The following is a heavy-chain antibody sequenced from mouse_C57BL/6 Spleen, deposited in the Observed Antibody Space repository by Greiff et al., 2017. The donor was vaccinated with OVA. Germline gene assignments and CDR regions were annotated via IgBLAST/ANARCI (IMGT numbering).Heavy chain of an antibody. Sequence: QVQLQQPGAELVKPGASVKLSCKASGYTFTSYWMHWVKQRPGQGLEWIGMIHPNSGSTNYNEKFKSTATLTVDKSSSTAYMQRSSLTSEDSAVYYCARAYYSNYDYAMDYWGQGTSVTVSS. CDR3: ARAYYSNYDYAMDY. CDR1: GYTFTSYW. CDR2: IHPNSGST. V-gene: IGHV1-64*01. J-gene: IGHJ4*01. D-gene: IGHD2-5*01.